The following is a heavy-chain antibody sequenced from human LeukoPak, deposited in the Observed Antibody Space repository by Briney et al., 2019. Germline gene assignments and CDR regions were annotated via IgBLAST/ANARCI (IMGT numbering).Heavy chain of an antibody. D-gene: IGHD3-3*01. V-gene: IGHV3-30-3*01. CDR3: ARKNYGITIFGVVPPPTYYYYYYMDV. J-gene: IGHJ6*03. Sequence: GRSLRLSCAASGFTFSSYAMHWVRQAPGKGLEWVAVISYDGSNKYYADSVKGRFTISRDNSKNTLYLQMNSLRSEDTAVYYCARKNYGITIFGVVPPPTYYYYYYMDVWGKGTTVTVSS. CDR1: GFTFSSYA. CDR2: ISYDGSNK.